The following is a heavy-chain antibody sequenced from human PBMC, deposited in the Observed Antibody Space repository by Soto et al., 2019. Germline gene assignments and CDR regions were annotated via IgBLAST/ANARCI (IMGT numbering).Heavy chain of an antibody. CDR3: ARQGTPKYCSSTSCYRSWFDP. Sequence: SETLSLTCTVSGGSISSYYWSWIRQPPGKGLEWIGYIYYSGSTNYNPSLKSRVTISVDTSKNQFSLKLSSVTAADTAVYYCARQGTPKYCSSTSCYRSWFDPWGQGTLVTVSS. CDR2: IYYSGST. J-gene: IGHJ5*02. V-gene: IGHV4-59*08. D-gene: IGHD2-2*01. CDR1: GGSISSYY.